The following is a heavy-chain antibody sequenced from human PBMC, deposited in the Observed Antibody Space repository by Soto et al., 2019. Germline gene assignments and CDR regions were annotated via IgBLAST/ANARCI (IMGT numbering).Heavy chain of an antibody. CDR2: IDYRGTT. CDR3: SRRAPEGFDP. CDR1: GASISSSSYF. V-gene: IGHV4-39*02. J-gene: IGHJ5*02. Sequence: QLQLQESGPGLAKPSETLSLNCTVSGASISSSSYFWAWIRRTPGMGLEWIASIDYRGTTYKNPSLKSRVTISLDTSKNHFSLNLGSVTAADTALYYCSRRAPEGFDPWGQGTLVTVSS.